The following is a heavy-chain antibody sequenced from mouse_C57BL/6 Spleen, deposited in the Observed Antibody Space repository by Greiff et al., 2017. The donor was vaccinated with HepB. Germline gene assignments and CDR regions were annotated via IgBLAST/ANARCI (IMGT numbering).Heavy chain of an antibody. CDR2: ISSGSSTI. Sequence: EVKLVESGGGLVKPGGSLKLSCAASGFTFSDYGMHWVRQAPEKGLEWVAYISSGSSTIYYADTVKGRFTISRDNAKNTLFLQMTILRSEDTAMYYCAIITTAYWGQGTTLTVSS. CDR3: AIITTAY. D-gene: IGHD1-1*01. V-gene: IGHV5-17*01. CDR1: GFTFSDYG. J-gene: IGHJ2*01.